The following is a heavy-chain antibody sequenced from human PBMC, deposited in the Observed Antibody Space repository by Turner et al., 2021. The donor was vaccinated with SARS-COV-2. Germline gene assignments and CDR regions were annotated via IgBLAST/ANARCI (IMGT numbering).Heavy chain of an antibody. CDR3: ATRPADERYYGVFDY. Sequence: EVQLVESGGGLVQPGGSLRLSCAASGFTFSRHWMNWVRQAPGKRLEWVGNRKQDGSEKDCVDSVRGRVTISRDNDLQINSLRGEDTAVYYCATRPADERYYGVFDYWGQGSLVTVSS. CDR2: RKQDGSEK. CDR1: GFTFSRHW. D-gene: IGHD3-3*01. J-gene: IGHJ4*02. V-gene: IGHV3-7*01.